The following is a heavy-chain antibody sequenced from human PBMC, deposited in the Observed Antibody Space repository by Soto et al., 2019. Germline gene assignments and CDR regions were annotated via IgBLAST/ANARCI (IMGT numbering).Heavy chain of an antibody. V-gene: IGHV4-4*02. CDR1: GGSISISNW. Sequence: SETLSLTCAVSGGSISISNWCSCVRQPPGKGLEWIGEIYHSGSTNYNPSLKSRVTISVDKSKNQFSLKLSSVTAADTAVYYCAREQAYPAPFDPWGQGTLVTVSS. CDR2: IYHSGST. J-gene: IGHJ5*02. D-gene: IGHD2-2*01. CDR3: AREQAYPAPFDP.